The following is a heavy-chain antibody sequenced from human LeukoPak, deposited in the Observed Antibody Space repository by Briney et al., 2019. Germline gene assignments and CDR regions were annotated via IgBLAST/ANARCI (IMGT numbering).Heavy chain of an antibody. CDR2: ISSSSSYT. Sequence: GGSLRLSCAASGFTFSDYYMSWIRQAPGKGLEWVSYISSSSSYTNYADSVKGRFTISRDNAKNSLYLQMNSLRAEDTAVYYCARDLVQLWSKDYWGQGTLVTVSS. J-gene: IGHJ4*02. CDR1: GFTFSDYY. V-gene: IGHV3-11*06. D-gene: IGHD5-18*01. CDR3: ARDLVQLWSKDY.